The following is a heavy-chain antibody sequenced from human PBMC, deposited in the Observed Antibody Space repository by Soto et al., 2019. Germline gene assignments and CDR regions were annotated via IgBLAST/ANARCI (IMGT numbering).Heavy chain of an antibody. CDR1: GGSISSYY. CDR3: AGDLGGSYYSDAFDI. CDR2: IYYSGST. V-gene: IGHV4-59*01. Sequence: PSETLSLTCTVSGGSISSYYWSWIRQPPGKGLEWIGYIYYSGSTNYNPSLKSRVTISVDTSKNQFSLKLSSVTAADTAVYYCAGDLGGSYYSDAFDIWGQGTMVTVS. J-gene: IGHJ3*02. D-gene: IGHD1-26*01.